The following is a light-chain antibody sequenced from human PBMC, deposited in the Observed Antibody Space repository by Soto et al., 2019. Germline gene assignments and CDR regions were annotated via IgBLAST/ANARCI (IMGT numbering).Light chain of an antibody. Sequence: DIQMTQSPSSLSPSVGDGVTIPCRASRSISDWLAWYQQKPGKAPKLLIYKASTLKSGVPSRFSGSGSGTEFTLTISSLQPDDFATYYCQHYNSYSEAFGQGTKVDI. V-gene: IGKV1-5*03. CDR2: KAS. CDR3: QHYNSYSEA. CDR1: RSISDW. J-gene: IGKJ1*01.